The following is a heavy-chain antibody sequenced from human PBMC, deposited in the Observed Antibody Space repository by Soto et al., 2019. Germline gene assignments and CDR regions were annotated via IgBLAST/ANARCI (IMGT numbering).Heavy chain of an antibody. Sequence: GGSLRLSCAASGFTFCSYGMHWVRQAPGKGLEWVAVISYDGSNKYYADSVKGRFTISRDNSKNTLYLQMNSLRAEDTAVYYCAVAGFYYDSSGYYSPMDVWGQGTTVTVSS. CDR1: GFTFCSYG. D-gene: IGHD3-22*01. CDR3: AVAGFYYDSSGYYSPMDV. CDR2: ISYDGSNK. V-gene: IGHV3-30*03. J-gene: IGHJ6*02.